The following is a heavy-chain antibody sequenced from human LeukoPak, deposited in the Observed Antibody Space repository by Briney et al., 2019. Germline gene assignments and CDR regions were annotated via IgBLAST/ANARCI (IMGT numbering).Heavy chain of an antibody. CDR1: GFTFDDVG. J-gene: IGHJ4*02. CDR3: ARDYSDSSGYYFSGMAS. D-gene: IGHD3-22*01. V-gene: IGHV3-20*04. CDR2: INWNGGST. Sequence: GGSLRLSCTASGFTFDDVGMSWVRQAPGKGLEWASGINWNGGSTAYADSVKGRFTISRDNAKNSLYLQMNSLRAEDTALYYCARDYSDSSGYYFSGMASWGQGTLVTVSS.